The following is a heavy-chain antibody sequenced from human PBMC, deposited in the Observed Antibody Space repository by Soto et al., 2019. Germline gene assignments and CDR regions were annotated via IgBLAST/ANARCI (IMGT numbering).Heavy chain of an antibody. D-gene: IGHD1-7*01. CDR3: AGPPELTRIYYYYGMDV. J-gene: IGHJ6*02. V-gene: IGHV1-69*13. Sequence: GASVKVSCKASGGTFSSYAISWVRQAPGQGLEWMGGIIPIFGTANYAQKFQGRVTITADESTSTAYMELSSLRSEDTAVYYCAGPPELTRIYYYYGMDVWGQGTTVTVPS. CDR2: IIPIFGTA. CDR1: GGTFSSYA.